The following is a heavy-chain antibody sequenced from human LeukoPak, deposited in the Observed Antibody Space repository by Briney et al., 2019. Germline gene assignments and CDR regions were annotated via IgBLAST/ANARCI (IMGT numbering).Heavy chain of an antibody. D-gene: IGHD2-2*01. CDR3: ARLNIVVVPAAIRWFDP. J-gene: IGHJ5*02. CDR2: IYPGDSDT. Sequence: GESLKISCKGSGYSFTSYWNGWVRQMPGKGLEWMGIIYPGDSDTRYSPSFQGQVTISADKSISTAYLQWSSLKASDTAMYYCARLNIVVVPAAIRWFDPWGQGTLVTVSS. CDR1: GYSFTSYW. V-gene: IGHV5-51*01.